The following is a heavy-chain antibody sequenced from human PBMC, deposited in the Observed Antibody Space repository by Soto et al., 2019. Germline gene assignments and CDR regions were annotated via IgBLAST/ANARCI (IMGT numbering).Heavy chain of an antibody. Sequence: PGGSLRLSCAASGFTFSSYWMHWVRQAPGKGLVWVSRINSDGGTTTYADSVKGRFTISRDNAKNTLYLQMNSLRAEDTAVYYCARGGSSSWFRALDYWGQGTLVTVSS. D-gene: IGHD6-13*01. CDR3: ARGGSSSWFRALDY. CDR2: INSDGGTT. J-gene: IGHJ4*02. V-gene: IGHV3-74*01. CDR1: GFTFSSYW.